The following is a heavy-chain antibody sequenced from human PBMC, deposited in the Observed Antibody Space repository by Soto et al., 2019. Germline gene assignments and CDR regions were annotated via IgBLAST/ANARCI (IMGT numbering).Heavy chain of an antibody. CDR1: GYTFTSYG. Sequence: ASVKVSCKASGYTFTSYGISWVRQAPGQGLEWMGWISAYNGNTNYAQKLQGRVTMTTDTSTSTVYMELRSLRSDDTAVYYCAGDGLHPYYDFWSGYRPFFDYWGQGTLVTVSS. CDR3: AGDGLHPYYDFWSGYRPFFDY. D-gene: IGHD3-3*01. CDR2: ISAYNGNT. V-gene: IGHV1-18*01. J-gene: IGHJ4*02.